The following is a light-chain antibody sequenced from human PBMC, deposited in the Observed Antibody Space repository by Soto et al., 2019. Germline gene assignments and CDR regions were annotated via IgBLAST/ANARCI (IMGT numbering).Light chain of an antibody. J-gene: IGLJ1*01. V-gene: IGLV2-14*01. CDR2: EVT. CDR1: SSDIGPYNY. CDR3: SSYSSSATPYV. Sequence: QSVLTLPASVSGSPGQSITISCIGTSSDIGPYNYVSWYQQHPDKAPKLILYEVTNRPSGASDRFSGSKSGNAAFLTISGLQDEDEADYYCSSYSSSATPYVFGTGTKVTVL.